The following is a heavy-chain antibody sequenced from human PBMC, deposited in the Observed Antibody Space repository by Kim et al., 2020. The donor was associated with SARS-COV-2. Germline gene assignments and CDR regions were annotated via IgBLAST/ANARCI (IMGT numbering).Heavy chain of an antibody. V-gene: IGHV3-9*01. CDR3: AKDTSAIVGPSDGAFDI. CDR2: ISWNSGSI. Sequence: GGSLRLSCAASGFTFDDYAMHWVRQAPGKGLEWVSGISWNSGSIGYADSVKGRFTISRDNAKNSLYLQMNSLRAEETALYYCAKDTSAIVGPSDGAFDIWGQGTMVTVSS. D-gene: IGHD1-26*01. CDR1: GFTFDDYA. J-gene: IGHJ3*02.